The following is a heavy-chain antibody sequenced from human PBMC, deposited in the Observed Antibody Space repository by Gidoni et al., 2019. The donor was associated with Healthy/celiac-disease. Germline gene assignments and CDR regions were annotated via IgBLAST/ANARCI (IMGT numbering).Heavy chain of an antibody. CDR3: ARQVGATADDAFDI. CDR1: GGSISSSSYY. J-gene: IGHJ3*02. D-gene: IGHD1-26*01. Sequence: QLQLQESGPGLVKPSETLSLTCTVSGGSISSSSYYWGWIRQPPGKGLEWIGSIYYSGSTYYNPSLKSRVTISVDTSKNQFSLKLSSVTAADTAVYYCARQVGATADDAFDIWGQGTMVTVSS. CDR2: IYYSGST. V-gene: IGHV4-39*01.